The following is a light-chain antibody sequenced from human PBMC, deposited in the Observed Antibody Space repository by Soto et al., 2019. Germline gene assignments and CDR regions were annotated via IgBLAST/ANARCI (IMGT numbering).Light chain of an antibody. CDR3: QSFDSSLSIYI. CDR2: GNN. Sequence: QSVLTQPPSVSGAPGQRVTISYTGTSSNIGAGHDVNWYQQIPGTAPKLLTHGNNSRPSGVPDRFSVSKSGTSASLAITGLQAEDETDYYCQSFDSSLSIYIFGTGTKLTVL. V-gene: IGLV1-40*01. J-gene: IGLJ1*01. CDR1: SSNIGAGHD.